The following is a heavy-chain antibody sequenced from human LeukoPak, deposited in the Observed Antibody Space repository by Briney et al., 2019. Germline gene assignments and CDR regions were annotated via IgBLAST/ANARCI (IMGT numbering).Heavy chain of an antibody. V-gene: IGHV3-7*01. CDR3: VRAGGSSWSDF. D-gene: IGHD6-13*01. Sequence: GGSLRLSCAASGFTFSSYWMSWVRQSPGKGLEWVANINQDGSENHYVDSVKGRFTISRDNAKNSVFVQMNGLRVEDTAVYYCVRAGGSSWSDFWGQGTLVSVSS. CDR1: GFTFSSYW. J-gene: IGHJ4*02. CDR2: INQDGSEN.